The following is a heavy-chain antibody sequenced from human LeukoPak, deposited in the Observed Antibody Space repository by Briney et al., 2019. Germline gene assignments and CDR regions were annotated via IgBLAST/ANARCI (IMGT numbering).Heavy chain of an antibody. J-gene: IGHJ4*02. D-gene: IGHD3-3*01. Sequence: GGSLRLSCAASGFTFSSYSMNWVRQAPGKGLEWVSSISSSSSYIYYADSVKGRFTISRDNAKDSLYLQMNSLRAEDTAVHYCARLPNDFWSGYIDYWGQGTLVTVSS. V-gene: IGHV3-21*01. CDR1: GFTFSSYS. CDR3: ARLPNDFWSGYIDY. CDR2: ISSSSSYI.